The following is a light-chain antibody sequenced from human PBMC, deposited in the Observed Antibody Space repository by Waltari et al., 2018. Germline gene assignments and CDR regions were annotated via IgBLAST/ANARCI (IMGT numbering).Light chain of an antibody. CDR2: DVN. CDR1: SSDVGGYNY. CDR3: SSYAGSYTLL. V-gene: IGLV2-11*01. Sequence: QSALTQPRSVSGSPGQSVTIYCTGTSSDVGGYNYVAWYQHHQGKAPALMVFDVNKRPSGVPDRFSGSKSGNTASLTISGLRTEDEADYYCSSYAGSYTLLFGGGTKLTVL. J-gene: IGLJ2*01.